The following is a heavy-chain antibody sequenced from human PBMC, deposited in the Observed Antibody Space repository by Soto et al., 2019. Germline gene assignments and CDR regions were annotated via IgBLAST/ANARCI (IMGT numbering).Heavy chain of an antibody. CDR1: GFTFTSSA. Sequence: SVKVSCKASGFTFTSSAVQWVRQARGQRLEWIGWIVVGSGNTNYAQKFQERVTITRDMSTSTAYMELSSLRSEDTAVYYCAAVQYDSSGYYPLDYWGQGTLVTVSS. CDR2: IVVGSGNT. V-gene: IGHV1-58*01. CDR3: AAVQYDSSGYYPLDY. D-gene: IGHD3-22*01. J-gene: IGHJ4*02.